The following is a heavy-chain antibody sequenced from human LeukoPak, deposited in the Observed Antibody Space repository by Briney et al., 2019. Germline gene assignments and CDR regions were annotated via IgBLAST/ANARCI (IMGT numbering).Heavy chain of an antibody. CDR1: GFPFSTYG. V-gene: IGHV3-30*18. Sequence: PGGSLRLSCAASGFPFSTYGMHWVRQAPGKGLEWVAAISNDGNNKFYADSVKGRFTISRDKSKNTLYLQMNSLKADDTAVYYCAKANRLYFDWLYYFDYWGQGTLVTVSS. J-gene: IGHJ4*02. CDR3: AKANRLYFDWLYYFDY. D-gene: IGHD3-9*01. CDR2: ISNDGNNK.